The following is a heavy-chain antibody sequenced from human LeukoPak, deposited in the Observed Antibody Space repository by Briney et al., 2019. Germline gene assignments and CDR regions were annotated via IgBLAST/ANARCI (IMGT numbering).Heavy chain of an antibody. CDR2: IRYDGSNK. CDR1: GFPFSGSG. D-gene: IGHD6-13*01. V-gene: IGHV3-30*02. CDR3: AKGAGSSWYLRGY. J-gene: IGHJ4*02. Sequence: GGSLRFSCAASGFPFSGSGMHWVRQAPGKGLEWVAFIRYDGSNKYYADSVKGRFTISRDNSKNTLYLQMNSLRAEDTAVYYCAKGAGSSWYLRGYWGQGTLVTVSS.